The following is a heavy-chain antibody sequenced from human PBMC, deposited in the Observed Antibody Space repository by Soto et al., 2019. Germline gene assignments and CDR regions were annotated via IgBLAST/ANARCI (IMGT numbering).Heavy chain of an antibody. Sequence: QVQLVQSGAEVKKPRASVKVSCKASGYTFTSYGISWVRQAPGQGLEWMGWISAYNGNTNYAQKLQGRVTMTTDTSTSTAYMELRSLRSDDTAVYYCARALTMTTYPEYFQHWGQGTLVTVSS. D-gene: IGHD4-17*01. CDR1: GYTFTSYG. CDR3: ARALTMTTYPEYFQH. CDR2: ISAYNGNT. J-gene: IGHJ1*01. V-gene: IGHV1-18*01.